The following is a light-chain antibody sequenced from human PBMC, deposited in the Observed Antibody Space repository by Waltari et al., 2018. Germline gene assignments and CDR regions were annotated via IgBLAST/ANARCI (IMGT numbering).Light chain of an antibody. J-gene: IGLJ1*01. Sequence: QSALPQPASVSGSPGPPLAISRPGTSSDIGSYNHLSRYQQHPGQAPKLLIYDVNQRPSGVSHRFSGSKSGNTASLTISGLRAEDEADFYCSSYTSSSTLYVFGSGTKVTVL. CDR3: SSYTSSSTLYV. CDR2: DVN. V-gene: IGLV2-14*01. CDR1: SSDIGSYNH.